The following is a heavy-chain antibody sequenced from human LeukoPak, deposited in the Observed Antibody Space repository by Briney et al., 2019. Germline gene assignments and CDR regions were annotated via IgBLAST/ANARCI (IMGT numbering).Heavy chain of an antibody. J-gene: IGHJ1*01. Sequence: SETLSLTCAVSGGSISSSNWWSWVRQPPGKGLEWIGEIYHSGSTNYNPSLKSRVTISVDKSKNQFSLKLSSVTAADTAVYYCVRHAYGGNSDFQHWGQGTVVTVSS. CDR2: IYHSGST. V-gene: IGHV4-4*02. CDR3: VRHAYGGNSDFQH. CDR1: GGSISSSNW. D-gene: IGHD4-23*01.